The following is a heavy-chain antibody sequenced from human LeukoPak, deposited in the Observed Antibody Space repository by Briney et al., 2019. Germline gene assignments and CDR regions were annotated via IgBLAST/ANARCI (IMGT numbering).Heavy chain of an antibody. V-gene: IGHV3-23*01. CDR3: AKDTSIGRYCTNGVCSPFDY. CDR2: ISDTGATT. Sequence: GGSLRLSCAASGFTFSTYWMSWVRQAPGKGLEWVSAISDTGATTYDADSVKGRFTISRDNSRSTLYLQMNSLRAEDTALYYCAKDTSIGRYCTNGVCSPFDYWGQGTLVTVSS. J-gene: IGHJ4*02. CDR1: GFTFSTYW. D-gene: IGHD2-8*01.